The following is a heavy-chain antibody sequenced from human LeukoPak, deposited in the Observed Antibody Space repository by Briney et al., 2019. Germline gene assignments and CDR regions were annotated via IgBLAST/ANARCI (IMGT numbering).Heavy chain of an antibody. CDR3: ARGKGYSSSIRWFDP. D-gene: IGHD6-6*01. CDR2: INHSGST. J-gene: IGHJ5*02. CDR1: GGSFSGYY. V-gene: IGHV4-34*01. Sequence: PSETLSLTCAVYGGSFSGYYWSWIRQPPGKGLEWIGEINHSGSTNYDPSLKSRVTISVDTSKNQFSLKLSSVTAADTAVYYCARGKGYSSSIRWFDPWGQGTLVTVSS.